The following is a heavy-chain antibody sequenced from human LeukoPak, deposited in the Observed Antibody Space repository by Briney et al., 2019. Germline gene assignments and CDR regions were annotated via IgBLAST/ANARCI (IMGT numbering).Heavy chain of an antibody. CDR1: GYTFTGYY. CDR3: ARGGRYYDSSGYSGSIDY. CDR2: INPNRGGT. Sequence: ASVKLSCTASGYTFTGYYMHWVRQATGPGLDWIGRINPNRGGTNYAQKFQARVTRTRDTSISTAYMELSRLRSDDTAVYYCARGGRYYDSSGYSGSIDYWGQGTLVTVSS. D-gene: IGHD3-22*01. V-gene: IGHV1-2*06. J-gene: IGHJ4*02.